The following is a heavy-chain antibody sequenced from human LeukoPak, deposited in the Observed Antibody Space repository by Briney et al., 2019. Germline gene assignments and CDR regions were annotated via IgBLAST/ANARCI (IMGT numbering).Heavy chain of an antibody. CDR1: GGTFSSYA. V-gene: IGHV1-69*05. Sequence: SVKVSCKASGGTFSSYAISWVRQAPGQGLEWMGRIIPIFGTANYAQKFQGRVTITTDESTSTAYMELSSLRSEDTAVYYCARDREGYCSSTGCYWFDPWGQGTLVTVPS. CDR2: IIPIFGTA. D-gene: IGHD2-2*01. CDR3: ARDREGYCSSTGCYWFDP. J-gene: IGHJ5*02.